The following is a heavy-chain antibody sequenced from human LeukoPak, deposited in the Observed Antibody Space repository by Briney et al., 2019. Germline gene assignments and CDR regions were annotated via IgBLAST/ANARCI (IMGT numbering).Heavy chain of an antibody. V-gene: IGHV4-59*01. CDR2: IYYSGST. D-gene: IGHD3-9*01. Sequence: SGTLSLTCTVSGGSISSYYWSWIRQPPGKGLEWIGYIYYSGSTNYNPSLKSRVTISVDTSKNQFSLKLSSVTAADTAVYYCARKHYDILTGYHYDAFDIWGQGTMVTVSS. J-gene: IGHJ3*02. CDR1: GGSISSYY. CDR3: ARKHYDILTGYHYDAFDI.